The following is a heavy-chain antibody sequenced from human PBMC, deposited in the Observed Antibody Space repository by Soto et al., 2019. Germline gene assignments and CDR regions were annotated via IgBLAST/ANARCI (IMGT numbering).Heavy chain of an antibody. Sequence: ASVKVSCKASGYTFTGNYIHWVRQAPEQGPEWMGEIGPESGATRYAEKFQGRVTMTLDTSITTVYMELKNLSPDDTAVYYCGRGRSGQRGVFYWGQGTPVTVSS. CDR1: GYTFTGNY. V-gene: IGHV1-2*02. D-gene: IGHD1-26*01. J-gene: IGHJ4*02. CDR3: GRGRSGQRGVFY. CDR2: IGPESGAT.